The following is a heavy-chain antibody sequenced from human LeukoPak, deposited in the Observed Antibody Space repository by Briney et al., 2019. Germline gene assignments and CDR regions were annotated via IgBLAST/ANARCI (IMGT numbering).Heavy chain of an antibody. D-gene: IGHD3-22*01. J-gene: IGHJ4*02. Sequence: GGSLRLSCAASGFTFSSYSMNWVRQAPGKGLEWVSSISSSSSYIYYADSVKGRFTISRDNAKNSLYLQMNSLRAEDTAVYYCARGVLTFYDSSGYYYFDYWGQGTLVSVSS. CDR2: ISSSSSYI. V-gene: IGHV3-21*01. CDR1: GFTFSSYS. CDR3: ARGVLTFYDSSGYYYFDY.